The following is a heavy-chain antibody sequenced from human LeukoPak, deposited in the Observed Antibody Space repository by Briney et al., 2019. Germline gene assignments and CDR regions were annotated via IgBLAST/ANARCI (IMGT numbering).Heavy chain of an antibody. CDR1: GGSFSGYY. Sequence: SETLSLTCAVYGGSFSGYYWIWIRQPPGKGMEWIGEINHSGSTNYNPSLKSRVTISVDTSKNQFSLKLSSVTAADTAVYYCARDSVAGAIFDYWGQGTLVTVSS. D-gene: IGHD6-19*01. CDR3: ARDSVAGAIFDY. CDR2: INHSGST. J-gene: IGHJ4*02. V-gene: IGHV4-34*01.